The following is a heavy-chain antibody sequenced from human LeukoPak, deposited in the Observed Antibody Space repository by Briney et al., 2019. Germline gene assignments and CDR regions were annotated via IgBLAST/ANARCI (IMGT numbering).Heavy chain of an antibody. D-gene: IGHD3-9*01. J-gene: IGHJ4*02. CDR2: ISSSSSTI. Sequence: GGSLRLSCAASGFTFSSYSMNWVRQAPGKGLERVSYISSSSSTIYYADSVKGRFTISRDNSKNTLYLQMNSLRAEDTAVYYCAKGSRGDILTGYRNWGQGTLVTVSS. CDR1: GFTFSSYS. V-gene: IGHV3-48*01. CDR3: AKGSRGDILTGYRN.